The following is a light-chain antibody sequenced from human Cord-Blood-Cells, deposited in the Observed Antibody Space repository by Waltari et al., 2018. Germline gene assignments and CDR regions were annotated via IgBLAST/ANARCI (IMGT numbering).Light chain of an antibody. CDR3: SSYTSSSTLGV. CDR2: DVS. Sequence: QSALTQPASVSGSPGQSITISCTGTSSDVGGYNYVSWYQQHPGKAPKLMLYDVSNRPSGVSNRFSCSKSGNTASLTISGLRAEDEADYYCSSYTSSSTLGVFGGGTKLTVL. V-gene: IGLV2-14*03. CDR1: SSDVGGYNY. J-gene: IGLJ3*02.